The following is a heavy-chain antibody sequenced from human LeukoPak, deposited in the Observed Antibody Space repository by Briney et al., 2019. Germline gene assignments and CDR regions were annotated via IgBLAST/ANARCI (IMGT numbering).Heavy chain of an antibody. Sequence: PGGSLRLSCAASGFTFSGYSMNWVRQAPGKGLEWVSYISTSSSTIYYADSVKGRFTISRDNAKNSLYLQMNSLRAEDTDVYYCARWRGALDAFDIWGEGTMVTVSS. D-gene: IGHD3-10*01. CDR2: ISTSSSTI. CDR1: GFTFSGYS. J-gene: IGHJ3*02. CDR3: ARWRGALDAFDI. V-gene: IGHV3-48*01.